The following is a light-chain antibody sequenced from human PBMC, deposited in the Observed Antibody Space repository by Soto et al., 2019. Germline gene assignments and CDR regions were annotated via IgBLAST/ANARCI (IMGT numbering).Light chain of an antibody. Sequence: QSALTQPASVSVSPGQSITISCPGTRSDVGRYNLVSWYQQHPGKAPKLMIYEVSKRPSGVSNRFSGSKSGNTASLTISGLQAEDEADYYCCSYAGSSTPYVFGTGTKVTVL. CDR3: CSYAGSSTPYV. CDR2: EVS. CDR1: RSDVGRYNL. J-gene: IGLJ1*01. V-gene: IGLV2-23*02.